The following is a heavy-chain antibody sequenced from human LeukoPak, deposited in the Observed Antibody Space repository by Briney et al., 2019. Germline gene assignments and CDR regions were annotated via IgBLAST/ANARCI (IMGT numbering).Heavy chain of an antibody. Sequence: PSETLSPTCTVSGGSISSSTYYWGWIRLPPGEGLEWIGSIYYSGSTYYNPSLKSRVTISVDTSKNQFSLKLSSVTAADTAVYYCARDGGDTGVDYWGQGTLVTVSS. D-gene: IGHD2-21*02. V-gene: IGHV4-39*02. J-gene: IGHJ4*02. CDR2: IYYSGST. CDR3: ARDGGDTGVDY. CDR1: GGSISSSTYY.